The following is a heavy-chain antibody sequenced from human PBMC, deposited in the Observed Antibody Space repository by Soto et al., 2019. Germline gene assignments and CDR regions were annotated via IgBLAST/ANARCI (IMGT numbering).Heavy chain of an antibody. CDR3: ATPRSPNSRDAGDS. D-gene: IGHD2-21*01. CDR1: GYTFTGYH. V-gene: IGHV1-2*02. J-gene: IGHJ3*01. CDR2: INPNSGGT. Sequence: QVQLVQSGPEVKKPGASMKVSCKASGYTFTGYHLYWVRQAPGQGLEWMGWINPNSGGTNYAQKFQGRVTMTRDTSINTAYMELNSLRSDDTAVYYCATPRSPNSRDAGDSWGPGTMVTVSS.